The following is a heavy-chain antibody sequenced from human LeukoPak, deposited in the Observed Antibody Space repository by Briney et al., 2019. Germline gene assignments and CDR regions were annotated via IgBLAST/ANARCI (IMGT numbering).Heavy chain of an antibody. V-gene: IGHV3-33*01. J-gene: IGHJ4*02. Sequence: GGSLRLSCAASGFTFSSYGMHWVRQAPGKGLEWVAVIWYDGSNKYCADSVKGRFTISRDNSKNTLYLQMNSLRAEDTAVYYCARALLSDYGSGSFLDYWGQGTLVTVSS. D-gene: IGHD3-10*01. CDR1: GFTFSSYG. CDR2: IWYDGSNK. CDR3: ARALLSDYGSGSFLDY.